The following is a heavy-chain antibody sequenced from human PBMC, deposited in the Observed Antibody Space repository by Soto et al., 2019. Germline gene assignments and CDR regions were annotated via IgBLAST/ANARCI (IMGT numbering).Heavy chain of an antibody. J-gene: IGHJ4*02. D-gene: IGHD6-13*01. CDR3: AKPTYSSSWSPFDY. CDR1: GFTFDDHV. V-gene: IGHV3-20*04. Sequence: GGSLRLSCAAPGFTFDDHVMSWVRQAPGKGLEWVSGINWNGGSTGYADSVKGRFTISRDNAKNSLYLQMNSLRAEDTALYYCAKPTYSSSWSPFDYWGKGTLVTVSS. CDR2: INWNGGST.